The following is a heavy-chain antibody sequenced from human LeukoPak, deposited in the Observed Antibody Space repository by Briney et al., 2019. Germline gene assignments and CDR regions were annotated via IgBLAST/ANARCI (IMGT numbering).Heavy chain of an antibody. CDR2: ISSSSSTI. Sequence: PGGSLRLSCAASGFTFSSYRMNWVRQAPGKGLEWVSYISSSSSTIYYADSVKGRFTIPRDNAKNTLYLQMNSLRAEDMAVYYCARGGWRGLDGYFDLWGRGTLVTVSS. CDR3: ARGGWRGLDGYFDL. V-gene: IGHV3-48*04. CDR1: GFTFSSYR. J-gene: IGHJ2*01. D-gene: IGHD6-19*01.